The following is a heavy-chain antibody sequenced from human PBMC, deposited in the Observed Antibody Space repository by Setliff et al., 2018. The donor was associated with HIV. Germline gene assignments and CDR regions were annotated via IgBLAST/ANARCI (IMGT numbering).Heavy chain of an antibody. Sequence: SETLSLTCAVYGGSFNGYSWTWIRQPPGKGLEWIGGINHSGSTNYNPSRKSRVTISVDTSKSQFSLRLNSVTATDTAVYYCARIFGDQGYYYGMDVWGQGTTVTVSS. CDR3: ARIFGDQGYYYGMDV. CDR2: INHSGST. V-gene: IGHV4-34*01. CDR1: GGSFNGYS. J-gene: IGHJ6*02. D-gene: IGHD3-3*01.